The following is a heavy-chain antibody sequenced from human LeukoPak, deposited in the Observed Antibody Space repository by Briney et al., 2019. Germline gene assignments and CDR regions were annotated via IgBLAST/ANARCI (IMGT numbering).Heavy chain of an antibody. Sequence: GGSLRLSCAASGFTFDDYGMSWVRQAPGKGLVWVSRINSDGSSTSYADSVKGRFTISRDNAKNTLYLQMNSLRAEDTAVYYCARGGLGYQLLFSNWFDPWGQGTLVTVSS. CDR1: GFTFDDYG. J-gene: IGHJ5*02. D-gene: IGHD2-2*01. CDR3: ARGGLGYQLLFSNWFDP. CDR2: INSDGSST. V-gene: IGHV3-74*01.